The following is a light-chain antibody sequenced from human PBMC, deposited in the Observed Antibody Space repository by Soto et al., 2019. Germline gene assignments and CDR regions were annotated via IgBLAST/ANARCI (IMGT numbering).Light chain of an antibody. CDR1: SSDVGGYKY. V-gene: IGLV2-14*01. J-gene: IGLJ1*01. CDR2: DVS. CDR3: SSYTSSGTQV. Sequence: QSVLTQPASVSGSPGQSITISCTGTSSDVGGYKYVSWYQQHPGKAPKLTIYDVSNRPSGVSNRFSGSKSGNTASLTISGLQAEDEADYYCSSYTSSGTQVFGTGTKVTVL.